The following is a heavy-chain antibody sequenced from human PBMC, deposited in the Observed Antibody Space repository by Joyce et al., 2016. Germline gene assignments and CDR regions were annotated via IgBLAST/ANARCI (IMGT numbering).Heavy chain of an antibody. J-gene: IGHJ3*02. D-gene: IGHD4-17*01. Sequence: EVQLVESGGGLVQPGGSLRLSCAASGFTFSSYSMNWVRQAPGKGREWVSYISSSSSTIYYADSGKGRFTISRDNAKNSLYLQMNSLRAEDTAVYYCAKADYGDKIDAFDIWGQGTMVTVSS. CDR3: AKADYGDKIDAFDI. CDR2: ISSSSSTI. V-gene: IGHV3-48*01. CDR1: GFTFSSYS.